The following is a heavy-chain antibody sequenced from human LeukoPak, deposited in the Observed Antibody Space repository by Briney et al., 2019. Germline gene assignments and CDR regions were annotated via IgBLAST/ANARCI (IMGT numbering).Heavy chain of an antibody. CDR1: GGSISSYY. V-gene: IGHV4-59*08. J-gene: IGHJ4*02. D-gene: IGHD3-9*01. Sequence: SETLSLTCSVSGGSISSYYWSWIRQPPGKGLEWIGYIYYSGSTNYNPSLKSRVTISVDTSKNQFSLKLSSVTAADTAVYYCARSGGGGYYDILTDLFDYCGQGTLVTVSS. CDR3: ARSGGGGYYDILTDLFDY. CDR2: IYYSGST.